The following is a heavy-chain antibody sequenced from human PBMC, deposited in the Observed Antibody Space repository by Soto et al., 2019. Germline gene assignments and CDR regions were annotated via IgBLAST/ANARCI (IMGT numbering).Heavy chain of an antibody. CDR2: IDNTGSA. J-gene: IGHJ4*02. Sequence: PSETLSLTCTVSGASVSTGVYYWTWIRQHPGKGLEWIGYIDNTGSAYYNQSLTGRVDISVETSKNQFSLNLQSLTAADTAFYYCAGAVSDFDVRRYRTSYFDQWGQGILVT. CDR3: AGAVSDFDVRRYRTSYFDQ. D-gene: IGHD3-10*02. V-gene: IGHV4-31*03. CDR1: GASVSTGVYY.